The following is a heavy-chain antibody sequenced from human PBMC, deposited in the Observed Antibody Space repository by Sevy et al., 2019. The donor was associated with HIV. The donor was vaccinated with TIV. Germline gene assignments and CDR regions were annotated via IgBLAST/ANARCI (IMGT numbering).Heavy chain of an antibody. D-gene: IGHD1-1*01. J-gene: IGHJ6*02. CDR3: ARSREVEGRYYYYGMDV. V-gene: IGHV3-30-3*01. CDR1: GFTFSSYA. CDR2: ISYDGSNK. Sequence: GGSLRLSCAASGFTFSSYAMHWVRQAPGKGLEWVAVISYDGSNKYYEDSVKGRFTISRDNSKNTLYLQMNSLRAEDTAVYYCARSREVEGRYYYYGMDVWGQGTTVTVSS.